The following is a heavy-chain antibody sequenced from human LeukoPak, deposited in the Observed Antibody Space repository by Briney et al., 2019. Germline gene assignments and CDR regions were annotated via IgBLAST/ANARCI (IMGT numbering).Heavy chain of an antibody. CDR2: IIPILGIA. Sequence: GASVKVSCKASGYTFTSYYMHWVRQAPGQGLEWMGRIIPILGIANYAQKFQGRVTITADKSTSTAYMELSSLRSEDTAVYYCARVRVPYYFDYWGQGTLVTVSS. D-gene: IGHD1-1*01. V-gene: IGHV1-69*04. CDR1: GYTFTSYY. CDR3: ARVRVPYYFDY. J-gene: IGHJ4*02.